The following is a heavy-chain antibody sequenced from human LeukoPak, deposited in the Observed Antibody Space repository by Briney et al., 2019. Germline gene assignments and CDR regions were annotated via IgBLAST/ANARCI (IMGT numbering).Heavy chain of an antibody. D-gene: IGHD2-15*01. Sequence: GGSLRLSCAASGFTVSNNDMSWVRQAPGKGLEWISVIQNSGTTYYADSVKGRFTISRDNSKNTLYLQMNSLTAEDTAVYHCARGRVGVSYFDYCGQGTLVTVSS. V-gene: IGHV3-66*01. CDR3: ARGRVGVSYFDY. CDR2: IQNSGTT. J-gene: IGHJ4*02. CDR1: GFTVSNND.